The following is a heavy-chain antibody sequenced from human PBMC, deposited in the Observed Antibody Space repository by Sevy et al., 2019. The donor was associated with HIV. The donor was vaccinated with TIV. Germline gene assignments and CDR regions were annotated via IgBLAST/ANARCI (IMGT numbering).Heavy chain of an antibody. CDR1: GFTFSSYA. V-gene: IGHV3-23*01. CDR3: ARRGESQRDLDY. CDR2: IGGSAGST. J-gene: IGHJ4*02. D-gene: IGHD3-16*01. Sequence: GGSLRLSCAASGFTFSSYAMNWVRQAPGKGLQWVSGIGGSAGSTYYADSVKGRFSISRDNSENTLYLLMDNLRAEDTAVYYCARRGESQRDLDYWGQGTLVTVSS.